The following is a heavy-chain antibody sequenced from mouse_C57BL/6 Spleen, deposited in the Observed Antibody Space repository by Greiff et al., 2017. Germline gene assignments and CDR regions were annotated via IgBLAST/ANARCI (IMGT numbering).Heavy chain of an antibody. CDR1: GYSFTSYY. V-gene: IGHV1-66*01. CDR2: IYPGSGNT. CDR3: ARWHYGRPFDY. D-gene: IGHD1-1*01. Sequence: VQLQQSGPELVKPGASVKISCKASGYSFTSYYIHWVKQRPGQGLEWIGWIYPGSGNTKYNEKFKGKATLTADTSSSTAYMQLSSLTSEDSAVYYCARWHYGRPFDYWGQGTTLTVSS. J-gene: IGHJ2*01.